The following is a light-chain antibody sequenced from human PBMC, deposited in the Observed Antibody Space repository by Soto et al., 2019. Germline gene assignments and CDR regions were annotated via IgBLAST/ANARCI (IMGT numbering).Light chain of an antibody. CDR3: QHRAEWPLT. V-gene: IGKV3-11*01. Sequence: IVLTQSPATLSLSPGERATLSCRASRTVDTYLAWYQHKPGHSPRLLIYDVSNRATGIPARFSGSGSGTDFTLTINSLEPEDFAVYYCQHRAEWPLTFGGGTKVEIK. CDR1: RTVDTY. J-gene: IGKJ4*01. CDR2: DVS.